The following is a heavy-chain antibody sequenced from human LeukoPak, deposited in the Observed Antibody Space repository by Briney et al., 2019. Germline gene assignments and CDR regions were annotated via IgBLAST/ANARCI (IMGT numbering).Heavy chain of an antibody. CDR1: GGTFSSYA. CDR2: IIPIFGTA. CDR3: ARDHSYGYDY. J-gene: IGHJ4*02. Sequence: ASVKVSCKASGGTFSSYAISWVREAPGQGLEWMGGIIPIFGTANYAQKFQGRVTLTADESTSTAYMELSSLRSEDTAVYYCARDHSYGYDYWGQGTQVTVSS. V-gene: IGHV1-69*01. D-gene: IGHD5-18*01.